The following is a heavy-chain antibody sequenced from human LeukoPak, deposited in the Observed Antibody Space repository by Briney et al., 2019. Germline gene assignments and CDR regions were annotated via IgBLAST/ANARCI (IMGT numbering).Heavy chain of an antibody. CDR2: ISYDGSNK. CDR3: ASAYDSSGYYWNAFDI. CDR1: GFTFSSYA. D-gene: IGHD3-22*01. Sequence: PGGSLRLSCAASGFTFSSYAMHWVRQAPGKGLEWVAVISYDGSNKYYADSVKGRFTISRDNSKNTLYLQMNSLRAEDTAVYYCASAYDSSGYYWNAFDIWGQGTMVTVSS. J-gene: IGHJ3*02. V-gene: IGHV3-30-3*01.